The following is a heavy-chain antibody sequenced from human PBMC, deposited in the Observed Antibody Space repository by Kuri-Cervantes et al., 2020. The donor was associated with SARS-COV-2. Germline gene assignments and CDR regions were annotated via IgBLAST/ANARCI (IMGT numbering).Heavy chain of an antibody. CDR3: AKDLSRAAALTGAQVL. J-gene: IGHJ4*02. D-gene: IGHD6-13*01. CDR1: GFTFSSYE. Sequence: LSLTCAASGFTFSSYEMNWVRQAPGKGLEWVSSISGHSERTYYADSVKGRFTISRDNSKNTLYLQMNSLRAEDTAVYYCAKDLSRAAALTGAQVLWGQGTLVTVSS. CDR2: ISGHSERT. V-gene: IGHV3-23*01.